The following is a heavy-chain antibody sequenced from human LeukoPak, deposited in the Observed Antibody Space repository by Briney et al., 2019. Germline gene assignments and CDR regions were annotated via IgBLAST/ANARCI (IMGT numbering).Heavy chain of an antibody. V-gene: IGHV4-59*01. D-gene: IGHD2-2*01. CDR1: GGSISSYY. CDR2: IYYSGST. J-gene: IGHJ6*02. CDR3: ARERPGLGMDV. Sequence: SETLSLTCTVSGGSISSYYWSWIRQPPGKGLEWIGYIYYSGSTNYNPSLKSRVTISVDTSKNQFSLKLSSVTAADTAVYYCARERPGLGMDVWGQGTTVTVSS.